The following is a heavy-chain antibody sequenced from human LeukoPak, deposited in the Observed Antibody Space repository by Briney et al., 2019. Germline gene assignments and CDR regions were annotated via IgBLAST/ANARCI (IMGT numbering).Heavy chain of an antibody. J-gene: IGHJ4*02. CDR3: ARAEIAARPCDY. V-gene: IGHV4-34*01. D-gene: IGHD6-6*01. CDR1: GGSFSGYY. Sequence: SETLSLTCAVYGGSFSGYYWSWIRQPPGKGLEWIGEINHSGSTNYNPSLKSRVTISVNTSKNQFSLKLSSVTAADTAVYYCARAEIAARPCDYWGQGTLVTVSS. CDR2: INHSGST.